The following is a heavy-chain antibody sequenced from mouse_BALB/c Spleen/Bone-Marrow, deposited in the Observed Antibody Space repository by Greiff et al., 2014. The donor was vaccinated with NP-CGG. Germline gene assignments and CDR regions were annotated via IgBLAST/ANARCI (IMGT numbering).Heavy chain of an antibody. V-gene: IGHV5-6*01. CDR3: ARQTYYDYDGYFDY. J-gene: IGHJ2*01. CDR2: ISSGGSYT. D-gene: IGHD2-4*01. CDR1: GFTFSSYG. Sequence: EVQVVESGGDLVKPGGSLKLSCAASGFTFSSYGMSWVRQTPDKRLEWVATISSGGSYTYYPDSVKGRFTISRDNAKNTLYLQMSSLKSEDTAMNYCARQTYYDYDGYFDYWGQGTTLTVSS.